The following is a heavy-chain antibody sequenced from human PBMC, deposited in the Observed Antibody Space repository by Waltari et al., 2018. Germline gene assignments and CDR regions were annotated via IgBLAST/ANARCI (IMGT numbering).Heavy chain of an antibody. CDR1: GFTLSSNG. J-gene: IGHJ4*02. CDR3: ARQFAY. V-gene: IGHV3-48*03. Sequence: EVQLVESGGGLVQPGGSLRLSCATSGFTLSSNGMNWVRQAPGKGLEWVSYISSSGNIIYYADSVRGRFTISRDTANNSLYLQMNNLRAEDTAVYYCARQFAYWGQGALVTVSS. CDR2: ISSSGNII.